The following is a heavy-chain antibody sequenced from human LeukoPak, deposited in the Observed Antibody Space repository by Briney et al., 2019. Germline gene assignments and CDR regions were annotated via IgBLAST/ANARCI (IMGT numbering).Heavy chain of an antibody. CDR1: GFAFNSYW. D-gene: IGHD3-3*01. CDR3: ARGTVTIYGPFDY. J-gene: IGHJ4*02. Sequence: GSLRLSCAASGFAFNSYWMHWVRQAPGTGLVWVSRVSSDGSSTTYADSVKGRFTISRDNAENTLYLQMNSLRAEDTATYYCARGTVTIYGPFDYWGQGALVTVSS. CDR2: VSSDGSST. V-gene: IGHV3-74*01.